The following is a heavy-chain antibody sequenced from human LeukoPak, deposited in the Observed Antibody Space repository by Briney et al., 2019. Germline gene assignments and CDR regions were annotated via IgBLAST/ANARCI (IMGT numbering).Heavy chain of an antibody. J-gene: IGHJ4*02. CDR2: ISYDGSNK. CDR3: AKPRTGSYFDY. CDR1: GFTFSSYG. V-gene: IGHV3-30*18. D-gene: IGHD3-10*01. Sequence: PGGSLRLSCAASGFTFSSYGMHWVRQAPGKGLEWVAVISYDGSNKYYADSVKGRFTISRDNSKNTLYLQMNSLRAEDTAVYYCAKPRTGSYFDYWGQGTLVTVSS.